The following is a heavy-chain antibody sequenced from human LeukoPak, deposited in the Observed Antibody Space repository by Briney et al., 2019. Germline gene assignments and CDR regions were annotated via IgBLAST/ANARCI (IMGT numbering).Heavy chain of an antibody. D-gene: IGHD3-10*01. J-gene: IGHJ4*02. CDR2: IYSSGST. Sequence: PGGSLRLSCAASGFTFSSYAMSWVRQAPGKGLEWVSVIYSSGSTYYADSVKGRFTISRDNSKNTLYLQMNSLRTEDTAVYYCARDEGEDYYGSGSYSNWGQGTLVTVSS. CDR1: GFTFSSYA. V-gene: IGHV3-66*01. CDR3: ARDEGEDYYGSGSYSN.